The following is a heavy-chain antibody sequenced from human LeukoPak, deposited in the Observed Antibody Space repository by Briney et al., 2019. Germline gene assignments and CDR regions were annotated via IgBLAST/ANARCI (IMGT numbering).Heavy chain of an antibody. Sequence: ASVKVSCKASGYTFTGYYMHWVRQAPGQGLEWMGWINPNSGGTTYAQKFQGRVTMTRDTSIGTAYMELSRLRSDDTAVYYCARDITSEGVVPNDYWGQGTLVTVSS. CDR3: ARDITSEGVVPNDY. J-gene: IGHJ4*02. V-gene: IGHV1-2*02. CDR1: GYTFTGYY. CDR2: INPNSGGT. D-gene: IGHD3-3*01.